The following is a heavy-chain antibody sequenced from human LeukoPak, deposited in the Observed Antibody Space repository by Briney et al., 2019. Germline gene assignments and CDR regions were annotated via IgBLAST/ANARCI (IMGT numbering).Heavy chain of an antibody. J-gene: IGHJ4*02. Sequence: GGSLRLSCAASGFTFSDHYMDWVRQAPGMGLEWVANIKQDGSEKYYLDSVKGRFTISRDNARNSLYLQMNSLRAEDTAVYYCARDDGGNYPATLEFWGQGTLVTVSS. CDR2: IKQDGSEK. CDR3: ARDDGGNYPATLEF. CDR1: GFTFSDHY. D-gene: IGHD4-23*01. V-gene: IGHV3-7*01.